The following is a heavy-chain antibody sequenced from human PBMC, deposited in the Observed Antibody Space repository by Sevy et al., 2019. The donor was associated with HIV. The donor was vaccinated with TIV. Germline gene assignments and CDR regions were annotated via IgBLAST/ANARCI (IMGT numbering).Heavy chain of an antibody. J-gene: IGHJ5*02. CDR2: ISGSGGST. CDR3: AKDLEPKSPAGTGYWFDP. CDR1: GFTFSSYA. Sequence: GGSLRLSCAASGFTFSSYAMSWVRQAPGEGLEWVSAISGSGGSTYYADSVKGRFTISRDNSKNTLYLQMNSLRAEDTAVYYCAKDLEPKSPAGTGYWFDPWGQGTLVTVSS. D-gene: IGHD6-19*01. V-gene: IGHV3-23*01.